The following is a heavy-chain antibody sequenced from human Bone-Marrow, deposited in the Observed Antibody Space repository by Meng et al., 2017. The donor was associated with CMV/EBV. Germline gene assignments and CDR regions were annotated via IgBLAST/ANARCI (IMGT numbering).Heavy chain of an antibody. CDR3: AAYRHGAGQYYAVDHYFQR. CDR1: RGAFGIYS. J-gene: IGHJ4*02. V-gene: IGHV1-69*10. CDR2: VLPIISEI. D-gene: IGHD5-18*01. Sequence: SVKVSCKTSRGAFGIYSFNWIRQAPGQGLEWMGGVLPIISEIKSAPKFQGRVTFTADKFTSTAFMELASLRSEDTVVYYCAAYRHGAGQYYAVDHYFQRWGQGTPVTVSS.